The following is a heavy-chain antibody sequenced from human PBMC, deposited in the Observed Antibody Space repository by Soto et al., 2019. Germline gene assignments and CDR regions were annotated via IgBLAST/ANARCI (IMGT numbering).Heavy chain of an antibody. CDR3: ARERDMGYDILTGYYPTHYYGMDV. CDR1: GYTFTSYG. CDR2: ISAYNGNT. V-gene: IGHV1-18*01. D-gene: IGHD3-9*01. J-gene: IGHJ6*02. Sequence: GASVKVSCKASGYTFTSYGISWVRRAPGQGLEWMGWISAYNGNTNYAQKLQGRVTMTTDTSTSTAYMELRSLRSDDTAVYYCARERDMGYDILTGYYPTHYYGMDVWGQGTTVTVS.